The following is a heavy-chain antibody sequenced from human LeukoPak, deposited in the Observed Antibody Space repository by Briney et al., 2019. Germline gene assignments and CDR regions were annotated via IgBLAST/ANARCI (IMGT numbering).Heavy chain of an antibody. Sequence: GGSLRLSCAASGFTFSSYSMNWVRQAPGKGLEWVSYISSSSSTIYYADSVKGRFTISRDNAKNSMYLQMNSLRAEDTAVYYCAREVGAFDYWGQGTLVTVSS. CDR3: AREVGAFDY. D-gene: IGHD1-26*01. CDR1: GFTFSSYS. V-gene: IGHV3-48*04. J-gene: IGHJ4*02. CDR2: ISSSSSTI.